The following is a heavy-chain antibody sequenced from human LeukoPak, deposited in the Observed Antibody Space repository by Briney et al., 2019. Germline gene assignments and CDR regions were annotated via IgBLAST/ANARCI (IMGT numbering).Heavy chain of an antibody. CDR2: MNPNSGNT. CDR3: ARLRKRRDAFDI. CDR1: RYTFTSYD. Sequence: ASVKVSCKASRYTFTSYDINWVRQATGQGLEWMGWMNPNSGNTGYAQKFQGRVTMTRNTSISTAYMELSSLRSEDTAVYYCARLRKRRDAFDIWGQGTMVTVSS. J-gene: IGHJ3*02. V-gene: IGHV1-8*01.